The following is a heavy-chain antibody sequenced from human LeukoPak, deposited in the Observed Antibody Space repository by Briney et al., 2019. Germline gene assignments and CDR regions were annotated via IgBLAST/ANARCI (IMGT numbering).Heavy chain of an antibody. CDR1: GYTFTGYY. V-gene: IGHV1-2*02. D-gene: IGHD2-8*01. CDR3: ARDRYCTNGVCYNRRVDYYYYYMDV. J-gene: IGHJ6*03. Sequence: ASVKVSCKASGYTFTGYYMHWVRQAPGQGLEWMGWINPNSGGTNYAQKFQGRVTMTRDTSISTAYMELSRLRSDDTAVYYCARDRYCTNGVCYNRRVDYYYYYMDVWGKGTTVTVSS. CDR2: INPNSGGT.